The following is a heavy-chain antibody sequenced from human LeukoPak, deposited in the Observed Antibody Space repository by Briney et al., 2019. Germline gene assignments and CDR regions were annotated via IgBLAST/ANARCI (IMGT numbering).Heavy chain of an antibody. CDR3: ARPTNWGYAFDI. J-gene: IGHJ3*02. D-gene: IGHD7-27*01. V-gene: IGHV1-69*02. CDR1: RGTFSSYT. CDR2: IIPILGIA. Sequence: SVKVSCKASRGTFSSYTISWVRQAPGQGLEWMGRIIPILGIANYAQKFQGRVTITADKSTSTAYMELSSLRSEDTAVYYCARPTNWGYAFDIWGQGTMVTVSS.